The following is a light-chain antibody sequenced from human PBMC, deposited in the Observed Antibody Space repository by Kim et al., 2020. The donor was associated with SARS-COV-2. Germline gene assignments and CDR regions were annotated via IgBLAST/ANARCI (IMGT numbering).Light chain of an antibody. CDR1: SLRSYY. CDR3: NSRDNSGNHLL. J-gene: IGLJ2*01. CDR2: GKN. V-gene: IGLV3-19*01. Sequence: ALGQTVRITCQGDSLRSYYTSWYQQKAGQAPVLVIYGKNNRPSGIPYRFSGSRSGNTASLTITGAQAEDEADYYCNSRDNSGNHLLFGGGTQLTVL.